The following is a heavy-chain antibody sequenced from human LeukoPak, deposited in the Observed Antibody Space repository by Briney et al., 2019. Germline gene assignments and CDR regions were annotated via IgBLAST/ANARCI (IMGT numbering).Heavy chain of an antibody. CDR2: INPNSGGT. Sequence: ASVKVSCKASGYTFIGHYMHWVRQAPGQGLEWMGWINPNSGGTSYAQKFQGRVTMTRDTSISTVYMELSRLRSDDTAVYYCARDVQSLGRYYMDVWGKGTTVTVSS. V-gene: IGHV1-2*02. CDR3: ARDVQSLGRYYMDV. J-gene: IGHJ6*03. CDR1: GYTFIGHY. D-gene: IGHD6-19*01.